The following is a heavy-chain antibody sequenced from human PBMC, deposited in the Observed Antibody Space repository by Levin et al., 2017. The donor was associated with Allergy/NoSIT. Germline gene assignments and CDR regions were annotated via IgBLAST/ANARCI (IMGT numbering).Heavy chain of an antibody. D-gene: IGHD3-10*01. CDR3: TTKGVRDAVYYGMDV. CDR2: IKSKTDGGTT. J-gene: IGHJ6*02. Sequence: PGGSLRLSCAASGFTFSNAWMSWVRQAPGKGLEWVGRIKSKTDGGTTDYAAPVKGRFTISRDDSKNTLYLQMNSLKTEDTAVYYCTTKGVRDAVYYGMDVWGQGTTVTVSS. CDR1: GFTFSNAW. V-gene: IGHV3-15*01.